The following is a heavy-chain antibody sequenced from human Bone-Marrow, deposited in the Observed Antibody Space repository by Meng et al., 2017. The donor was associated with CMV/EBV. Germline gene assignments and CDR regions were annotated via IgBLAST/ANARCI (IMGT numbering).Heavy chain of an antibody. Sequence: EPLSLTCTVSGGSISSRSYYWGWIRQPPGKGLEWIGSIYYSGSTYYNPSLKSRVTMSVDTSKNQFSLKLSSVTAADTAVYYCARATRDYYYDSSGYYYFDYWGQGTLVTVSS. V-gene: IGHV4-39*07. CDR1: GGSISSRSYY. CDR2: IYYSGST. D-gene: IGHD3-22*01. J-gene: IGHJ4*02. CDR3: ARATRDYYYDSSGYYYFDY.